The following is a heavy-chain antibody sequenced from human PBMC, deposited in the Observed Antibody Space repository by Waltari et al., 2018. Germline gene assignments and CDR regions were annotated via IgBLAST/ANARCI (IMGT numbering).Heavy chain of an antibody. CDR1: GGSISSSSYY. V-gene: IGHV4-39*07. J-gene: IGHJ4*02. D-gene: IGHD6-13*01. CDR3: VGSSSSRPLDY. Sequence: QLQLQESGPGLVKPSETLSLTCTVSGGSISSSSYYWGWIRQPPGKGLEWIGSIYYSGRTYYNPSVKSRVTISVDTSKNQFSLKLSSVTAADTAVYYCVGSSSSRPLDYWGQGTLVTVSS. CDR2: IYYSGRT.